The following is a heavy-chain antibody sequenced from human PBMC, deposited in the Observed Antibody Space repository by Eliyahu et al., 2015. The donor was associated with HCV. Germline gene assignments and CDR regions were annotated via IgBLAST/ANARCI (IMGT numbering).Heavy chain of an antibody. D-gene: IGHD2/OR15-2a*01. Sequence: QVQLQESGPGLVKPSETLSLTXTXSGAXITSYXWSWIRQPPGKGLEWIGFMYNSGSTNYNPSLKSRVTISVDTSKNQFSLKLSSVTTADTAVYYCAGSVSGDYLGYFDYWGQGTLVTVSS. J-gene: IGHJ4*02. CDR1: GAXITSYX. V-gene: IGHV4-59*01. CDR3: AGSVSGDYLGYFDY. CDR2: MYNSGST.